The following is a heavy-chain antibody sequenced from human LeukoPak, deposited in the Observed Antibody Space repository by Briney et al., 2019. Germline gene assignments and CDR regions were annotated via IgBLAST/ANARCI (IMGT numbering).Heavy chain of an antibody. CDR3: ARELYDSSGKDY. CDR2: ISSCSSYI. CDR1: GFTSSSYS. J-gene: IGHJ4*02. Sequence: GGSLRLSCAASGFTSSSYSMNWVREALGEGLGWVSSISSCSSYIYYADSVKGRFNISRDNAKNSLYLQMNSLRAEDRAVYYCARELYDSSGKDYWGQGTLVTVSS. D-gene: IGHD3-22*01. V-gene: IGHV3-21*01.